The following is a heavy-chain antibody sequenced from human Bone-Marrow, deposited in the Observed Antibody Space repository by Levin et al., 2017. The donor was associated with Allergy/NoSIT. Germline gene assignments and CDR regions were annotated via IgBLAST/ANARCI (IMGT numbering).Heavy chain of an antibody. Sequence: AASVKVSCKASGYTFTGYYMHWVRQAPGQGLEWMGWINPNSGGTNYAQKFQGRVTMTRDTSISTAYMELSRLRSDDTAVYYCARGREVIVDLMGSKVYFDYWGQGTLVTVSS. CDR1: GYTFTGYY. CDR2: INPNSGGT. V-gene: IGHV1-2*02. J-gene: IGHJ4*02. D-gene: IGHD3-22*01. CDR3: ARGREVIVDLMGSKVYFDY.